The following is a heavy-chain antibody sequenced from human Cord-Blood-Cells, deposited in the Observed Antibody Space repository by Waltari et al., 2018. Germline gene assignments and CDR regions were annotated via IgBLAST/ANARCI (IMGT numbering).Heavy chain of an antibody. D-gene: IGHD5-12*01. J-gene: IGHJ4*02. V-gene: IGHV1-2*02. Sequence: QVQLVQPGAEVKKPGASVKVSCKTSGYTFTGYYMHWVRPAPGQGREWMGWNNSNSGSTNYAKKMQGRVPMARDTSISTAYMGLSRLTSEAAAVYYCARSIVATSVYWGQGSLVTVSS. CDR2: NNSNSGST. CDR3: ARSIVATSVY. CDR1: GYTFTGYY.